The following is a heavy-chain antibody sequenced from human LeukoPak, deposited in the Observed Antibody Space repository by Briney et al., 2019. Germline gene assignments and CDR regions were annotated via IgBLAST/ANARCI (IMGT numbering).Heavy chain of an antibody. CDR3: VRDYDISGPQKNFFDY. CDR2: MNPNSGNT. CDR1: GYTFTSYD. D-gene: IGHD3-22*01. V-gene: IGHV1-8*03. J-gene: IGHJ4*02. Sequence: ASVKVSCKASGYTFTSYDINWVRQATGQGLEWMGWMNPNSGNTGYAQKFQGRVTITADKSTGTAYMELSSLRSEDTAVYYCVRDYDISGPQKNFFDYWGQGTLVTVSS.